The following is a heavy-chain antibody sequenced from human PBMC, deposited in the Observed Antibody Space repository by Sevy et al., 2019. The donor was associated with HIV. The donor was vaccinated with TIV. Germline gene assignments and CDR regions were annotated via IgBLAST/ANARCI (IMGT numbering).Heavy chain of an antibody. Sequence: SETLSLTCTVSGDSIISSHYSWGWIRQPPGKGLEWIGTFSYSGSAYYSPSLKSRDTISVDTSTNHFSLKLTSVTAADTSVYYCARLHPGEEAGGWFDPWGQGTLVTVSS. CDR2: FSYSGSA. CDR3: ARLHPGEEAGGWFDP. V-gene: IGHV4-39*02. J-gene: IGHJ5*02. CDR1: GDSIISSHYS. D-gene: IGHD3-16*01.